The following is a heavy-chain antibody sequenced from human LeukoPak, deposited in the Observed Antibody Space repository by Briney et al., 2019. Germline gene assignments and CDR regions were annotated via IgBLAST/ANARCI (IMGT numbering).Heavy chain of an antibody. CDR1: GFTFSSCA. CDR2: ISGSGDAT. D-gene: IGHD3-3*01. CDR3: ATADGHKFGY. V-gene: IGHV3-23*01. Sequence: GGSLRLSCAASGFTFSSCAMSWVRQAPGKGLQWVSAISGSGDATHYADSMKGRFTISRDNSKNTLNLQMNSPRAEDTGVYYCATADGHKFGYWGQGTLVTVSS. J-gene: IGHJ4*02.